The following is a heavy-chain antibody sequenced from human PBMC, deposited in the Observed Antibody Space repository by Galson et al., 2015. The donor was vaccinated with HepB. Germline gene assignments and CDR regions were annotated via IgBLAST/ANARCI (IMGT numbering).Heavy chain of an antibody. CDR2: ISGSGIST. V-gene: IGHV3-23*01. D-gene: IGHD2-8*01. CDR3: AQDRNCTKSVCYPYFYNGMDV. Sequence: SLRLSCAASKFSFSDYAMSWVRQASGKGLEWLSFISGSGISTYYANSVKGRFTISRDNSNNMLDLQMNSLRAEDTAVYYCAQDRNCTKSVCYPYFYNGMDVWGQGTTVTVSS. J-gene: IGHJ6*02. CDR1: KFSFSDYA.